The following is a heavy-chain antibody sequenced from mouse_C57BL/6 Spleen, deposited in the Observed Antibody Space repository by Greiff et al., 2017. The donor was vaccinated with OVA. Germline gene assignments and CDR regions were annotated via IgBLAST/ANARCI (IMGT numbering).Heavy chain of an antibody. CDR1: GFTFSSYA. V-gene: IGHV5-4*01. CDR2: ISDGGSYT. J-gene: IGHJ1*03. CDR3: ARDFPMDYYGSSWGYFDV. Sequence: EVKLVESGGGLVKPGGSLKLSCAASGFTFSSYAMSWVRQTPEKRLEWVATISDGGSYTYYPDNVKGRFTISRDNAKNNLYLQMSHLKSEDTAMYYCARDFPMDYYGSSWGYFDVWGTGTTVTVSS. D-gene: IGHD1-1*01.